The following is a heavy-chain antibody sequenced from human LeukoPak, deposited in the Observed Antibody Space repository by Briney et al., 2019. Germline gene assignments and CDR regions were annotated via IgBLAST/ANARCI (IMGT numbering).Heavy chain of an antibody. CDR1: GYTFTSYG. D-gene: IGHD1-26*01. Sequence: ASVKVSCKASGYTFTSYGLTWVRQAPGQGLEWVGWMHPKSRGTKYAQKFQGRVTMTWDTSISTCYMELSRLTSDDTAVYYCARDSEAVGLSFDYWGQGTLVTVSS. J-gene: IGHJ4*02. V-gene: IGHV1-2*02. CDR2: MHPKSRGT. CDR3: ARDSEAVGLSFDY.